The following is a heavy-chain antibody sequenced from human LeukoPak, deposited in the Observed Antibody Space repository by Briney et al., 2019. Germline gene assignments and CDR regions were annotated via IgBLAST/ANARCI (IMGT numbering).Heavy chain of an antibody. Sequence: GGSLRLSCAASGFTFSGYAMSWVRQAPGKGLEWVSAISGSGGSTYYADSVKGRFTISRDNAKNSLYLQMNSLRAEDTAVYYCARGHDFWSGYYFDYWGQGTLVTVSS. CDR3: ARGHDFWSGYYFDY. CDR1: GFTFSGYA. J-gene: IGHJ4*02. D-gene: IGHD3-3*01. CDR2: ISGSGGST. V-gene: IGHV3-23*01.